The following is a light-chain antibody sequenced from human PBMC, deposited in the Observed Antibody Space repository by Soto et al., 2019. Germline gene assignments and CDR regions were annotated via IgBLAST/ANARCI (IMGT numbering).Light chain of an antibody. CDR3: QKYNSGLIT. CDR2: GAY. CDR1: QVIGNY. V-gene: IGKV1-27*01. J-gene: IGKJ5*01. Sequence: DIHITQSPSSLSASVGDIVTITCRASQVIGNYLAWYQQKPGKVPKLLIYGAYTLQSGVPSRFSGCGSGTDFTLTISSLQPEDVAIYYCQKYNSGLITFGQGTRLEVK.